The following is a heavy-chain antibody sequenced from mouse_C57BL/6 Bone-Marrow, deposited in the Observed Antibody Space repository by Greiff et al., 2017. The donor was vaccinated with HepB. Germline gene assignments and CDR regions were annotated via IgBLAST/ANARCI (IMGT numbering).Heavy chain of an antibody. CDR3: TTSLDY. CDR1: GFNIKDYY. CDR2: IDPGNGDT. Sequence: EVQLMESGAELVRPGASVKLSCTASGFNIKDYYMHWVKQRPEQGLEWIGWIDPGNGDTDYASKFQGKATITADTSSNTAYLQLSSLTSEDTAVYYCTTSLDYWGQGTTLTVSS. J-gene: IGHJ2*01. V-gene: IGHV14-4*01.